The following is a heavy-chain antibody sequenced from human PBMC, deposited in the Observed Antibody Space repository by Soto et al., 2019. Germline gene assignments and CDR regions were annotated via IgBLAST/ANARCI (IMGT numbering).Heavy chain of an antibody. CDR3: ATHPWFGEFDY. V-gene: IGHV3-23*01. J-gene: IGHJ4*02. Sequence: EVQLLESGGGLVQPGGSLRLSCAASGFTFSSYAMSWVRQAPGKGLEWVSAISGSGGSTYYADSVKGRSTISRDNSNNTLYLQINRLRAEDTAVYYCATHPWFGEFDYWGQGTLVTVSS. CDR2: ISGSGGST. D-gene: IGHD3-10*01. CDR1: GFTFSSYA.